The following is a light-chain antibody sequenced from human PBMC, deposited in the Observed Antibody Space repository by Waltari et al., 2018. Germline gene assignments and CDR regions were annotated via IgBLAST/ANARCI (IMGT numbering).Light chain of an antibody. J-gene: IGKJ2*01. CDR1: QSVSSN. CDR2: RAS. CDR3: QQYNIWPPKYT. Sequence: EIVMTQSPATLSVSPGEGATLSCRASQSVSSNLAWYQQKPGQAPRLFIYRASTRATGIPARFSGSGSGTEFTLTISSLQSEDFAVYYCQQYNIWPPKYTFGQGTKLEIK. V-gene: IGKV3-15*01.